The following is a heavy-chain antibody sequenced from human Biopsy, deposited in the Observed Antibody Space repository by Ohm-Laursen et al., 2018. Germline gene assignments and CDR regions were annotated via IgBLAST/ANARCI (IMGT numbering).Heavy chain of an antibody. V-gene: IGHV3-33*01. J-gene: IGHJ4*02. CDR3: ALAAAQTVTHFDY. CDR2: MWSDGINK. D-gene: IGHD4-17*01. Sequence: SLRLSCTASGFAFSYYGLHWVRQAPGKGLQWVAVMWSDGINKNYADSVKGRFTVSRDNSNNVLYLQMSSLRDEDTAVYYCALAAAQTVTHFDYWGQGTLVTVSS. CDR1: GFAFSYYG.